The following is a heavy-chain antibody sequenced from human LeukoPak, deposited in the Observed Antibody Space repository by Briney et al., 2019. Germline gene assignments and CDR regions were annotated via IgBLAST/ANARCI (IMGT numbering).Heavy chain of an antibody. V-gene: IGHV3-30*18. CDR3: AKDYGYYSSYYYGMDV. Sequence: GGSLRLSCAASGFTFSSSGMHWVRQAPGKGLEWVAVVSYDGRNKYYADSVKGRLTISRDNSKNTLYMQMNSLRAEDTAVYYCAKDYGYYSSYYYGMDVWGQGTTVTVSS. CDR1: GFTFSSSG. D-gene: IGHD4-11*01. J-gene: IGHJ6*02. CDR2: VSYDGRNK.